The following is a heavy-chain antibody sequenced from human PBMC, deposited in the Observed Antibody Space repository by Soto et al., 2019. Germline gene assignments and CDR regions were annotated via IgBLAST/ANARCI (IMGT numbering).Heavy chain of an antibody. D-gene: IGHD3-22*01. J-gene: IGHJ6*02. Sequence: SVKVSCKASGDTFSSYAISWVRQSPGQGLEWMGGIIPIFGTANYAQKFQGRVTITADESTSTAYMELSSLRSEDTAVYYCARDGSGYRSRASPMDVWGQGTTVTVSS. CDR1: GDTFSSYA. CDR2: IIPIFGTA. V-gene: IGHV1-69*13. CDR3: ARDGSGYRSRASPMDV.